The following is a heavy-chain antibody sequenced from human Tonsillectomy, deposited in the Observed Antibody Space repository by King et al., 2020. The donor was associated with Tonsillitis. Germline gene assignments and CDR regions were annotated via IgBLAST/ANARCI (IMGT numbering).Heavy chain of an antibody. D-gene: IGHD3-22*01. CDR2: ITSSSNPI. CDR1: GFTFSRYV. Sequence: VQLVESGGALVQPGGSLRLSCAASGFTFSRYVMNWVRQAPGKGLEYMAYITSSSNPIYYADSVKGRFTISRDNVRNSLYLHMNNLRDEDTAVYYCARVLLSYSDKVYPPFPVWGHGTMFPASS. J-gene: IGHJ3*01. V-gene: IGHV3-48*02. CDR3: ARVLLSYSDKVYPPFPV.